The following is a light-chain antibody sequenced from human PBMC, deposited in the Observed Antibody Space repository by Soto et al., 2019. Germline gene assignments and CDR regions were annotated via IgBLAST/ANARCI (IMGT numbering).Light chain of an antibody. CDR3: QQSYSLPLT. V-gene: IGKV1-17*01. J-gene: IGKJ3*01. CDR2: GTS. Sequence: DIRVADSPACLSASFGDRVTITCRASQGIGDDLGWYQQKPGKAPKRLIYGTSALQSGVPSRFSGSGSGTEFTLTISGLQPDDFAIYFCQQSYSLPLTFGPGTKVDIK. CDR1: QGIGDD.